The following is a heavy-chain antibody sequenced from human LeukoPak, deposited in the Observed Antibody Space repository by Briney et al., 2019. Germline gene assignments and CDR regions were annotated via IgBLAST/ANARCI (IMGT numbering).Heavy chain of an antibody. Sequence: GGSLRLSCATSGFTFGSYPMSWVRQAPGKGLDWVSSISGSAAGTYYADSVKGRFTISRDNSENTLYLQMDSLGAEDTAVYYCARGDSVIGTRQVDYWGQGTLVTVSS. CDR1: GFTFGSYP. CDR2: ISGSAAGT. V-gene: IGHV3-23*01. CDR3: ARGDSVIGTRQVDY. D-gene: IGHD6-19*01. J-gene: IGHJ4*02.